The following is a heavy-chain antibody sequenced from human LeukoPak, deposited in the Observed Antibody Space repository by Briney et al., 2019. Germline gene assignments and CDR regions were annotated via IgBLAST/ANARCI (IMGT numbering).Heavy chain of an antibody. J-gene: IGHJ3*02. D-gene: IGHD5/OR15-5a*01. CDR2: ISVFNGNA. Sequence: ASVKVSCKASGYNVIAHGITWVRQAPGQGLEWMGWISVFNGNAHYAQKLQGRVTMTTDTSTTTAYMELKSMMSDDTAVYYWARDRTSTVSSPSDSFDIWGQGKTVTVSS. CDR3: ARDRTSTVSSPSDSFDI. CDR1: GYNVIAHG. V-gene: IGHV1-18*01.